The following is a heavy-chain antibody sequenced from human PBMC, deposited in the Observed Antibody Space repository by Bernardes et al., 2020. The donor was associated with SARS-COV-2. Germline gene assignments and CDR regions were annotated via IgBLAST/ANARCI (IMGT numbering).Heavy chain of an antibody. J-gene: IGHJ3*02. D-gene: IGHD4-17*01. CDR1: GDSISSSNW. CDR3: TRVGRDYGASQHLDAFDI. V-gene: IGHV4-4*02. CDR2: IYHSGTT. Sequence: SETLSLTCAVSGDSISSSNWWSWVRRPPGRGLEWIGEIYHSGTTTYSSSLKSRGNISLQKSKNQFSLKLYSVTAADTAVYYCTRVGRDYGASQHLDAFDIWGQGIMVIVSS.